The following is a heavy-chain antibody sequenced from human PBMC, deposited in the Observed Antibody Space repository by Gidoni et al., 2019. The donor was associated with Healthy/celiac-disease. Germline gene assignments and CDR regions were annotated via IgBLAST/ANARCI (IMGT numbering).Heavy chain of an antibody. Sequence: EVQLVESGGGLIQPGGSLRLSCAASGFTVSSHYMSWVRQAPGKGLEWVSVIYSGGSTYYADSVKGRFTISRDNSKNTLYLQMNSLRAEDTAVYYCARVSGSSRNYYYYGMDVWGQGTTVTVSS. CDR3: ARVSGSSRNYYYYGMDV. V-gene: IGHV3-53*01. J-gene: IGHJ6*02. D-gene: IGHD1-26*01. CDR1: GFTVSSHY. CDR2: IYSGGST.